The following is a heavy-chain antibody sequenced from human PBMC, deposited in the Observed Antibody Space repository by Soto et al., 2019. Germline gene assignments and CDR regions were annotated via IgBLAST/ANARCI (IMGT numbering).Heavy chain of an antibody. Sequence: QVQLVESGGGVVQPGRSLRLSCAASGFTFSSYAMHWVRQAPGKGLEWVAVISYDGSNKYYADSVKGRFTISRDNSKNTLYLQMNSLRAEDTAVYYCARDSTYDSSGFVGAYWGQGTLVTVSS. V-gene: IGHV3-30-3*01. CDR3: ARDSTYDSSGFVGAY. J-gene: IGHJ4*02. D-gene: IGHD3-22*01. CDR1: GFTFSSYA. CDR2: ISYDGSNK.